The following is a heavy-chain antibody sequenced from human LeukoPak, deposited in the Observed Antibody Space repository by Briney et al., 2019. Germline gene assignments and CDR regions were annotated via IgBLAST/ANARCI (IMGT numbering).Heavy chain of an antibody. D-gene: IGHD2-2*01. CDR2: ISAYNGNT. J-gene: IGHJ5*02. CDR1: GYTFTSYG. V-gene: IGHV1-18*01. CDR3: ARDRCSSTSCYRWWFDP. Sequence: ASVKVSCKASGYTFTSYGISWVRQAPGQGLEWMGWISAYNGNTNYAQKLQGRVTMTTDTSTSAAYMELRSLRSDDTAVYYCARDRCSSTSCYRWWFDPWGQGTLVTVSS.